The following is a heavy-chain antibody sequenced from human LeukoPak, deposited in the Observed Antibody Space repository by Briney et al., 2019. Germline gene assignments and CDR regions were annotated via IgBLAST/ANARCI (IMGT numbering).Heavy chain of an antibody. CDR1: GFTFSSYA. V-gene: IGHV3-23*01. Sequence: GGSLRLSCAASGFTFSSYAMSWVRQAPGKGLEWVSAISGSGGSTYYANSVKGRFTISRDNSKNTLYLQMNSLRAEDTAVYYCAKTRFGELLPYNWGQGTLVTVSS. J-gene: IGHJ4*02. D-gene: IGHD3-10*01. CDR2: ISGSGGST. CDR3: AKTRFGELLPYN.